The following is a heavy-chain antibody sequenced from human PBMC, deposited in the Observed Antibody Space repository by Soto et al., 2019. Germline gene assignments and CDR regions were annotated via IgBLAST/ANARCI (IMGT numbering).Heavy chain of an antibody. CDR3: ARGYCSSTSCYRYFDAFHI. V-gene: IGHV1-2*04. CDR1: GYTFTGYY. J-gene: IGHJ3*02. D-gene: IGHD2-2*01. Sequence: ASVKVSCKASGYTFTGYYMHWVRQAPGQGLEWMGWINPNSGGTNYAQKFQGWVTMTRDTSISTAYMELSRLRSDDTAVYYCARGYCSSTSCYRYFDAFHIRGQATMVTGSS. CDR2: INPNSGGT.